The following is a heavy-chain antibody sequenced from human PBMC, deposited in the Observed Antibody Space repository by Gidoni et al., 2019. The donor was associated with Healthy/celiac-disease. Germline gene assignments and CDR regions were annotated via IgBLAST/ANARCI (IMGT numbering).Heavy chain of an antibody. J-gene: IGHJ4*02. D-gene: IGHD3-10*01. V-gene: IGHV4-34*01. Sequence: QVQLQQWGAGLLKPSETLSLTCAVYGGSFSGYYWSWCRQPRGKGLEWIGEVKHSGSTNYTPSLKSRVTLSVATSKNQFSLKLGSVPAADTAVYYCARGRGPRYYGSGSYYFDYWGQGTLVTVSS. CDR3: ARGRGPRYYGSGSYYFDY. CDR1: GGSFSGYY. CDR2: VKHSGST.